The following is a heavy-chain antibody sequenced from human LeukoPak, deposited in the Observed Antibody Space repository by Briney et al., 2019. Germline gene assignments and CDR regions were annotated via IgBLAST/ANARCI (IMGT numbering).Heavy chain of an antibody. J-gene: IGHJ6*03. CDR1: GDSISSGGYY. Sequence: PSQTLSLTCTVSGDSISSGGYYWTWIRRPPGKGLEWIGSIYHSGSTFYNPSLQSRLTISLVTSKNQFFLNLTSVTATDTAVYYCAGDYYYYMDVWGPGTTVTVSS. CDR3: AGDYYYYMDV. V-gene: IGHV4-30-4*08. CDR2: IYHSGST.